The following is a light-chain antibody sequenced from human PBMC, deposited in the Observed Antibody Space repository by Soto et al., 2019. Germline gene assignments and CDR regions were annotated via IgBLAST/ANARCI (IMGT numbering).Light chain of an antibody. J-gene: IGLJ3*02. CDR3: MLYVGGDVWL. Sequence: QTVVTQEPSFSVSPGGAVTLTCGLSSGSVSTSHYPSWYQQTPGQPPRTHVYNTHVRSSGVPDRFSGSMLASRAALIITGAQAEDEGDYYCMLYVGGDVWLFGGGTKLTVL. V-gene: IGLV8-61*01. CDR1: SGSVSTSHY. CDR2: NTH.